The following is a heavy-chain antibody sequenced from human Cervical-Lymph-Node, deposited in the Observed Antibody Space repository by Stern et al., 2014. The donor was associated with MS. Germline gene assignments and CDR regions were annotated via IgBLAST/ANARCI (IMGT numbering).Heavy chain of an antibody. Sequence: QLVQSGAEVKKPGSSMKVSCKASGGTFSSDAIGWVRQAPGQGLEWMGGIIPIFETANYAQKFQGRVTITADQSTKTAYLELSSLTSADTAMYFCASGTRSSWYFDFWGQGTLVTVST. D-gene: IGHD6-13*01. CDR3: ASGTRSSWYFDF. V-gene: IGHV1-69*01. CDR1: GGTFSSDA. J-gene: IGHJ4*02. CDR2: IIPIFETA.